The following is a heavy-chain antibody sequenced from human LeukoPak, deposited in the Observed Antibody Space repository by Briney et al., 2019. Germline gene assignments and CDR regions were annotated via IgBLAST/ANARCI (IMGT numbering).Heavy chain of an antibody. CDR2: ISSSGSTI. Sequence: GGSLRLSCAASGFTFSDYYMSWIRQAPGKGLEWVSYISSSGSTIYYADSVKGRFTISRDNAKNSLYLQMNTLRAEDTALYYCAKGIFFYGSGSYHDNPFDYWGQGTLVTVSS. J-gene: IGHJ4*02. CDR3: AKGIFFYGSGSYHDNPFDY. CDR1: GFTFSDYY. V-gene: IGHV3-11*01. D-gene: IGHD3-10*01.